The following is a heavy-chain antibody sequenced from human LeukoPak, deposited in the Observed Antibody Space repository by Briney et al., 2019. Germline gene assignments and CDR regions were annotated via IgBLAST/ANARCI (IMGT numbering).Heavy chain of an antibody. Sequence: PSETLSLTCAVYGGSFSGYYWSWIRQPPGKGLEWVSVIYSGGSTYYADSVKGRFTISRDNSKNTLYLQMNSLRAEDTAVYYCARGDESWFDPWGQGTLVTVSS. CDR3: ARGDESWFDP. CDR2: IYSGGST. J-gene: IGHJ5*02. CDR1: GGSFSGYY. D-gene: IGHD5-24*01. V-gene: IGHV3-66*01.